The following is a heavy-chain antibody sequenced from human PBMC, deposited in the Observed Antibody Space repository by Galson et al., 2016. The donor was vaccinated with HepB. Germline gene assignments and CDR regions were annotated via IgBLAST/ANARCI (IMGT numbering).Heavy chain of an antibody. D-gene: IGHD4-23*01. CDR2: FYSSGKT. CDR3: VREVYGGALDY. J-gene: IGHJ4*02. Sequence: SCAASGFTVSSNNMDWVRQAPGKGLEWVSVFYSSGKTAHADSVEGRFTVSRDTSKNMLYLQMNSLRAEDTAIYYCVREVYGGALDYWGQGTLVSVSS. V-gene: IGHV3-53*01. CDR1: GFTVSSNN.